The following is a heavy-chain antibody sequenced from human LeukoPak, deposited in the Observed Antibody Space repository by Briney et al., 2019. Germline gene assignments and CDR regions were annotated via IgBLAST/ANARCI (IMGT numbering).Heavy chain of an antibody. CDR1: GASMTNYY. D-gene: IGHD3-10*01. Sequence: KPSETLSLTCTVSGASMTNYYWAWIRQPPGKGLEWIGYIYYSGSTNYNPSLKSRVTISVDTSKNQFSLKLSSVTAADTAVYYCARVRVYYYGSGSHTQFDYWGQGTLVTVSS. V-gene: IGHV4-59*01. CDR2: IYYSGST. CDR3: ARVRVYYYGSGSHTQFDY. J-gene: IGHJ4*02.